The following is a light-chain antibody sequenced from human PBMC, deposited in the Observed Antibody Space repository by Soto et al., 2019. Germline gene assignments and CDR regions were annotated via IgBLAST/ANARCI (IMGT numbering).Light chain of an antibody. CDR1: SSDVGSYNL. CDR3: CSYAGSSPVV. J-gene: IGLJ2*01. CDR2: EGS. Sequence: QSALTQPASVSGSPGQSITISCTGTSSDVGSYNLVSWYQQHPGKAPKLMIYEGSKRPSGVSNRFSGSKSGNTASLTISGLQAEDEADYYCCSYAGSSPVVFGGGTQQTVL. V-gene: IGLV2-23*01.